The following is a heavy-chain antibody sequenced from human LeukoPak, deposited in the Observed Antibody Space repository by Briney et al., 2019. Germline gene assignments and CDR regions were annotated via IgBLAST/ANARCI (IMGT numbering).Heavy chain of an antibody. CDR1: GFTFSSYS. J-gene: IGHJ4*02. V-gene: IGHV3-21*01. CDR2: ISCSSSYI. CDR3: ARADIVAGGDY. Sequence: GGSLRLSCAASGFTFSSYSMNWVRQAPGKGLEWASSISCSSSYIYYADSVKGRFTISRDNAKNSLYLQMNSLRAEDTAVYYCARADIVAGGDYWGQGTLVTVSS. D-gene: IGHD5-12*01.